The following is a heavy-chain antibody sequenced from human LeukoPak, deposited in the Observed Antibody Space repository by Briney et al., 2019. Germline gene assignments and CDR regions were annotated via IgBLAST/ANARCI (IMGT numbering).Heavy chain of an antibody. Sequence: GGSLRLSCAASGFTFDDYAMHWVRQAPGKGLEWVSGISWNSGSIGYADSVKGRFTISRDNAKNSLYLQMNSLRAEDTALYYCAKDIDSSSWYYFGYWGQGTQVTVSS. CDR2: ISWNSGSI. J-gene: IGHJ4*02. CDR3: AKDIDSSSWYYFGY. V-gene: IGHV3-9*01. CDR1: GFTFDDYA. D-gene: IGHD6-13*01.